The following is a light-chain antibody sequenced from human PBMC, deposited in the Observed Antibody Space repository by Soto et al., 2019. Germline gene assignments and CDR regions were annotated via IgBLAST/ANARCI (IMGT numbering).Light chain of an antibody. CDR1: SSDIGGYNY. CDR2: DVS. J-gene: IGLJ1*01. CDR3: SSYRASSTTHYV. V-gene: IGLV2-14*03. Sequence: QSALTQPASLSGSPGQSITISCTGTSSDIGGYNYVSWYQQHPGKAPKLIIHDVSNRPSGVSDRFFGSKSGNTASLTISGLQAEDEADYYCSSYRASSTTHYVFGTGTKLIVL.